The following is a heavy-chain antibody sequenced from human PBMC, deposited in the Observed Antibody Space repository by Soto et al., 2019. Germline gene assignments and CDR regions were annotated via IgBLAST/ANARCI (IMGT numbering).Heavy chain of an antibody. Sequence: GGSLRLSCRAYGFAFSTHGINWVRQAPGKGLEWVSYISGSGGIIYYADSVKGRFTISRDNSKNTLYLQMNSLRAEDTALYYCAKPGDEDHYDSSGYYELSNWVQGTLVTVSS. J-gene: IGHJ4*02. CDR1: GFAFSTHG. D-gene: IGHD3-22*01. CDR2: ISGSGGII. V-gene: IGHV3-23*01. CDR3: AKPGDEDHYDSSGYYELSN.